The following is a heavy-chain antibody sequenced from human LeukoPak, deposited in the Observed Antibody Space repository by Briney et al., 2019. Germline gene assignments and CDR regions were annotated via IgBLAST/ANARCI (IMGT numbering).Heavy chain of an antibody. Sequence: SVKVSCKASGGTFSSYAISWLRQAPGQGLEWMGRIIPILGIANYAQKFQGRVTITADKSTSTAYMELSSLRSEDTAVYYCARTRATYYYDSSGYSFDYWGQGTLVTVSS. CDR1: GGTFSSYA. CDR2: IIPILGIA. J-gene: IGHJ4*02. D-gene: IGHD3-22*01. V-gene: IGHV1-69*04. CDR3: ARTRATYYYDSSGYSFDY.